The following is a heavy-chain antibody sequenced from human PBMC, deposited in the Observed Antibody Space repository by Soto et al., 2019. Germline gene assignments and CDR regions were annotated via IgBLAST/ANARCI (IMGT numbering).Heavy chain of an antibody. CDR2: IYYSGST. D-gene: IGHD6-13*01. Sequence: PSETLSLTCTVSGGSINDFYWSWIRQPPGKGLEWIGYIYYSGSTDYNPSLKGRVTISVDTSKNQFSLKLRSVTAADTAVYYCVRRHVSATGIDWFDPWGQGTLVTVSS. CDR3: VRRHVSATGIDWFDP. CDR1: GGSINDFY. J-gene: IGHJ5*02. V-gene: IGHV4-59*01.